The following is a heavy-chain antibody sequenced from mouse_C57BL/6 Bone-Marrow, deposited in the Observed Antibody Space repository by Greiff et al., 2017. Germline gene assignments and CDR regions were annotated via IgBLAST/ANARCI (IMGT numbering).Heavy chain of an antibody. V-gene: IGHV2-2*01. CDR3: ARKENPLGTMDY. Sequence: VKVVESGPGLVQPSQSLSITCTVSGFSLSSYGVHWVRQSPGKGLEWLGVIWSGGITEYNAAFITRLNITRENSKSQVFFKMSSMHADDTAIYYCARKENPLGTMDYWGQGTSLTVSS. CDR2: IWSGGIT. J-gene: IGHJ4*01. CDR1: GFSLSSYG.